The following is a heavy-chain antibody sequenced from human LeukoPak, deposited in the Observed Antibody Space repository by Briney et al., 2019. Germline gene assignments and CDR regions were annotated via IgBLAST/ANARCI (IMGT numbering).Heavy chain of an antibody. CDR1: GGTFSSYA. CDR2: IIPIFGTA. Sequence: SVKVSCKASGGTFSSYAISCVRQGPGQRLEWMGGIIPIFGTANYAQKFQGRVTITADESTSTAYMELSSLRSEDTAVYYCARYYWNDVGWFDPWGQGTLVTVSS. CDR3: ARYYWNDVGWFDP. V-gene: IGHV1-69*13. D-gene: IGHD1-20*01. J-gene: IGHJ5*02.